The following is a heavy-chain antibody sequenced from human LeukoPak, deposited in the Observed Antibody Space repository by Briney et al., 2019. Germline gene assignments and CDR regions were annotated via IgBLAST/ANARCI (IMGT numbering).Heavy chain of an antibody. CDR1: GFTFSSYS. J-gene: IGHJ6*02. CDR2: ISSSSTYM. Sequence: PGGSLRLSCAASGFTFSSYSMNWVRQGPGKGLEWVSSISSSSTYMYFADSVKGRFTISRDNAKNSLYLQMHSLRAEDTAVYYCAREFREAGYSNSEEYYGMDVWGQGTTVTVSS. V-gene: IGHV3-21*01. CDR3: AREFREAGYSNSEEYYGMDV. D-gene: IGHD6-13*01.